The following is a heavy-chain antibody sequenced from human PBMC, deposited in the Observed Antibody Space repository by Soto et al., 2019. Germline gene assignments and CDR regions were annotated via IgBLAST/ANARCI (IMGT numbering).Heavy chain of an antibody. Sequence: QVQLQQWGAGLLKPSETLSLTCAVYGGSFSGYYWSWIRQPPGKGLEWIGEINHSGSTNYNPSLKSRVTISVDTSKNQFSLKLSSVTAADTAVYYWARGRYCSGGSCYFYFDYWGQGTLVTVSS. CDR3: ARGRYCSGGSCYFYFDY. CDR1: GGSFSGYY. V-gene: IGHV4-34*01. D-gene: IGHD2-15*01. J-gene: IGHJ4*02. CDR2: INHSGST.